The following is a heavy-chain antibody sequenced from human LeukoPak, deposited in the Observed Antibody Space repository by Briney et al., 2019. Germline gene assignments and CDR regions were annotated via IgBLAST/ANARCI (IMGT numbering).Heavy chain of an antibody. J-gene: IGHJ4*02. V-gene: IGHV3-9*01. CDR2: ISWNSGSI. CDR1: GFTFDDYA. Sequence: PGRSLRLSCAASGFTFDDYAMHWVRQAPGKGLEWVSGISWNSGSIGYADSVKGRFTISRDNAKNSLYLQMNSLRAEDTALYYCAKGNFAILGNYFDYWGQGTLVTVSS. CDR3: AKGNFAILGNYFDY. D-gene: IGHD2-15*01.